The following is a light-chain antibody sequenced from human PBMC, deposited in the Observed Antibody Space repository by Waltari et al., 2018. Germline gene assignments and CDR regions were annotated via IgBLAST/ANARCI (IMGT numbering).Light chain of an antibody. V-gene: IGLV4-69*01. J-gene: IGLJ3*02. CDR3: QTWDTGIGV. CDR2: VNSDGSH. Sequence: QLVLTQSPSASAPLGASVKLTCTLSSGPTNSAIAWPQQQPGKGPRYLMKVNSDGSHNKGGGIPVRFSGSNSGTEHYLAISSLQSEDEADYYCQTWDTGIGVFGGGTKLTVL. CDR1: SGPTNSA.